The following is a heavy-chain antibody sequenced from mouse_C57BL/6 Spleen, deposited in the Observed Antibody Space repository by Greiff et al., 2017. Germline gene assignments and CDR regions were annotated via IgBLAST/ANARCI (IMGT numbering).Heavy chain of an antibody. CDR1: GFSLTSYG. CDR2: IWGGGST. D-gene: IGHD2-1*01. Sequence: QVQLKQSGPGLVAPSQSLSITCTVSGFSLTSYGVDWVRQPPGKGLEWLGVIWGGGSTNYNSALMSRLSISKDNAKSQVFLKMNSLQTDDTAMYYWAKHEKGYYGKGYAMDYWGQGTSVTVSS. J-gene: IGHJ4*01. CDR3: AKHEKGYYGKGYAMDY. V-gene: IGHV2-9*01.